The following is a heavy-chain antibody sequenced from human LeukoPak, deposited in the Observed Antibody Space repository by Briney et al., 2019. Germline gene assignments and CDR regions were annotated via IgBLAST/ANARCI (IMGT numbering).Heavy chain of an antibody. V-gene: IGHV4-4*07. J-gene: IGHJ6*03. CDR3: ARARGSYYYGSGSTYYYYYYMDV. CDR1: GGSISSYY. Sequence: SETLSLTCTVSGGSISSYYWSWIRQPAGKGLEWIGRIYTSGSTNYNPSLKSRVTMSVDTSKNQFSLKLSSVTAADTAVYYCARARGSYYYGSGSTYYYYYYMDVWGKGTTATISS. D-gene: IGHD3-10*01. CDR2: IYTSGST.